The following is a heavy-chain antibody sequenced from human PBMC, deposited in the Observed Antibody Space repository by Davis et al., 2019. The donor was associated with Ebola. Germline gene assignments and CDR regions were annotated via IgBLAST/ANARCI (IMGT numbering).Heavy chain of an antibody. J-gene: IGHJ5*02. D-gene: IGHD5-12*01. CDR3: ARGRGYSWFDP. CDR1: GFAFTRHS. Sequence: ESLKISCAASGFAFTRHSMNWVRQPPGKGLEWIGEINHSGSTNYNPSLKSRVTISVDTSKNQFSLKLSSVTAADTAVYYCARGRGYSWFDPWGQGTLVTVSS. CDR2: INHSGST. V-gene: IGHV4-34*01.